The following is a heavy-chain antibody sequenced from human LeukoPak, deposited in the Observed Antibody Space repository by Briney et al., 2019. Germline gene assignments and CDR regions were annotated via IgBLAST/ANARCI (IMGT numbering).Heavy chain of an antibody. J-gene: IGHJ5*02. V-gene: IGHV3-23*01. CDR2: ISGSGGST. Sequence: GGSLRLSCAASGFTFSSYAMSWVRQAPGKGLEWVSAISGSGGSTYYADSVKGRFTISRDNSKNTLYLQMNSLRAEDTAVYYCATRPQGGSGSYYKNNWFDPWGQGTLVTVSS. D-gene: IGHD3-10*01. CDR1: GFTFSSYA. CDR3: ATRPQGGSGSYYKNNWFDP.